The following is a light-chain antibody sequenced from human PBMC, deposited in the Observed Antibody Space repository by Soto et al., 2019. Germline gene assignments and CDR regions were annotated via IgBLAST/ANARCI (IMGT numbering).Light chain of an antibody. Sequence: DIQRTQSPSTLSASVGDRVAITCRASQSMSAWLAWYQQKPGKAPKLLIYKASSLESGVPSRFSGSGSGTEFTLTISSLQPDDFATYYCQQYNSYWTFGQGTKVEIK. J-gene: IGKJ1*01. CDR3: QQYNSYWT. CDR2: KAS. CDR1: QSMSAW. V-gene: IGKV1-5*03.